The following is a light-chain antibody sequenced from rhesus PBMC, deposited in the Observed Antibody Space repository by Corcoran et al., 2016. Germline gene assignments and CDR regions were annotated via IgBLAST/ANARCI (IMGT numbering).Light chain of an antibody. CDR1: QGISSY. Sequence: DIQMTQSPSSLSASVGDRVTITCRASQGISSYLAWYQQKPGKAPKLLIYMASTLQSWVPSRFSGSGAGTEFTLTINSLQPEEFATYYCQQRNSHPFSFGQGTNVEIK. CDR2: MAS. V-gene: IGKV1-25*01. J-gene: IGKJ2*01. CDR3: QQRNSHPFS.